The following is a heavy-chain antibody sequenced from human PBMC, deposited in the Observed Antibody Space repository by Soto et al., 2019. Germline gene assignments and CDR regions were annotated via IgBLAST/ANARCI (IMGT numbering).Heavy chain of an antibody. CDR2: ISAYNGNT. Sequence: GASVKVSCKASGYTFTSYGISWVRQAPGQGLEWMGWISAYNGNTNYAQKLQGRVTMTTDTSTSTAYMELRSLRSDDTAVYYCARESFFWSGYYSVGGSWFDPWGQGTLVTVSS. CDR1: GYTFTSYG. J-gene: IGHJ5*02. CDR3: ARESFFWSGYYSVGGSWFDP. D-gene: IGHD3-3*01. V-gene: IGHV1-18*01.